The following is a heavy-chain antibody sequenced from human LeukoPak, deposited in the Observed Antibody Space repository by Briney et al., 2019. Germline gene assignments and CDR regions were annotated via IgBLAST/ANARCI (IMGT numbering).Heavy chain of an antibody. J-gene: IGHJ6*02. Sequence: SETLSLTCTVSGGSISSYYWSWIRQPAGKGLEWIGEINHSGSTNYNPSLKSRVTISVDTSKNQFSLKLSSVTAADTAVYYCARGRGNTMVRGVITIMDVWGQGTTVTVSS. D-gene: IGHD3-10*01. CDR3: ARGRGNTMVRGVITIMDV. CDR2: INHSGST. CDR1: GGSISSYY. V-gene: IGHV4-34*01.